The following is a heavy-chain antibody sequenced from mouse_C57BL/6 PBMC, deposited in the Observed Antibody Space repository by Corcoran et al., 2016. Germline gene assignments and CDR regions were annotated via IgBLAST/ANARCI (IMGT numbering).Heavy chain of an antibody. Sequence: QVQLQQSGPELVKPGASVKISCKASGYTFTDYYINWVKQRPGQGLEWIGWIFPGSGSTYYNEKFKGKATLTVDKSSSTAYMLLSSLTSEDSAVYFCASQGDYYGSSYGYFDVWGTGTTVTVSS. D-gene: IGHD1-1*01. J-gene: IGHJ1*03. V-gene: IGHV1-75*01. CDR1: GYTFTDYY. CDR3: ASQGDYYGSSYGYFDV. CDR2: IFPGSGST.